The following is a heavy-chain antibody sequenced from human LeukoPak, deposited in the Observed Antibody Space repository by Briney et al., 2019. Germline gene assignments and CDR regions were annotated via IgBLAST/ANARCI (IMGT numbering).Heavy chain of an antibody. D-gene: IGHD5-18*01. Sequence: PGGSLRLSCAASGFTFNSYWMHWVRQAPGKGLVWVSRINSDGSGTSDADFVKGRFTISRDNSKNTLYLQMNSLRAEDTAVYYCARDPGYSYGWRDDAFDIWGQGTMVTVSS. V-gene: IGHV3-74*01. CDR3: ARDPGYSYGWRDDAFDI. CDR1: GFTFNSYW. J-gene: IGHJ3*02. CDR2: INSDGSGT.